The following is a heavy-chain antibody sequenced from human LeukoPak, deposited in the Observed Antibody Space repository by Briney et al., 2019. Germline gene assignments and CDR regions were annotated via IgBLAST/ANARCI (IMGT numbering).Heavy chain of an antibody. CDR2: MYHTGGT. J-gene: IGHJ4*02. V-gene: IGHV4-39*01. CDR3: ARHVAVAAKYDY. Sequence: SETLSLTCTVSGDSITSRTSCWSWIRQSPTNGLQWITCMYHTGGTFYSPSLRSRVVISLDASKNQFSLKLNSATAADTAVYYCARHVAVAAKYDYWGQGIPVIVSS. D-gene: IGHD6-19*01. CDR1: GDSITSRTSC.